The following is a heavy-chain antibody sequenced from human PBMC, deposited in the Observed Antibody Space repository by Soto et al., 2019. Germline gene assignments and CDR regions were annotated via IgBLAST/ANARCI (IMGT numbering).Heavy chain of an antibody. CDR2: MNPNSGNT. CDR1: GYTFTSYD. Sequence: GASVKVSCKASGYTFTSYDINWVRQATGQGLEWMGWMNPNSGNTGYAQKFQGRVTMTRNTSISTAYMELSSLRSEDTAVYYCARGFRGYYYYYMDVWGKGTTVTVSS. J-gene: IGHJ6*03. V-gene: IGHV1-8*01. CDR3: ARGFRGYYYYYMDV.